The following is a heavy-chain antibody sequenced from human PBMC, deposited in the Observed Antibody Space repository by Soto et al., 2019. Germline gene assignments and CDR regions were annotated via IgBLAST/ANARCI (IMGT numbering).Heavy chain of an antibody. V-gene: IGHV4-4*07. Sequence: LSLTCTVSGGSIGGYYWSWIRQPAGKGLEWIGRMYNSERTNYNPSLKSRVTMSMDTSKNQFSLRLTSVTAADTAVYFCAREPLAHSYFDLWGQGTLVTVSS. CDR2: MYNSERT. J-gene: IGHJ4*02. CDR1: GGSIGGYY. CDR3: AREPLAHSYFDL.